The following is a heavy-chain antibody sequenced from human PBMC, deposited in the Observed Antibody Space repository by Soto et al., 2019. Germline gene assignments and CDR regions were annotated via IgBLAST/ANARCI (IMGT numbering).Heavy chain of an antibody. CDR1: GFTFSDYY. J-gene: IGHJ4*02. V-gene: IGHV3-11*01. CDR3: ARVYDSSGYYLAGTGD. CDR2: ISSSGSTI. Sequence: VQLLDSGGGLVQPGGSLRLSCAASGFTFSDYYMSWIRQAPGKGLEWVSYISSSGSTIYYADSVKGRFTISRDNAKNSLYLQMNSLRAEDTAVYYCARVYDSSGYYLAGTGDWGQGTLVTVSS. D-gene: IGHD3-22*01.